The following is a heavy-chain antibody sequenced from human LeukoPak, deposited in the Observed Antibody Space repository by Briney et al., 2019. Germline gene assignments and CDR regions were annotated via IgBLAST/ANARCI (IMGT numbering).Heavy chain of an antibody. Sequence: GGSLRLSCAASGFIFSSYEINWVRQGPGKGLEWISYITTTDTTKYYTDSVKGRFTISRDNAKNSLYLQMHSLRAEDTAVYYCARGGFVFDIWGQGTVVTVSS. V-gene: IGHV3-48*03. CDR1: GFIFSSYE. CDR3: ARGGFVFDI. J-gene: IGHJ3*02. D-gene: IGHD3-10*01. CDR2: ITTTDTTK.